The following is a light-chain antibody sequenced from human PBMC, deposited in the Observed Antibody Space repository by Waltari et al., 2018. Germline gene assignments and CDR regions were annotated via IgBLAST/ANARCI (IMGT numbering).Light chain of an antibody. CDR3: HHYGGSLPNT. J-gene: IGKJ2*01. CDR2: AAS. V-gene: IGKV3-20*01. CDR1: QRVDHTY. Sequence: EIVLTQSPVSLSLSPGERATLSCSASQRVDHTYLAWYQKKPGQAPRLLIFAASSRATGIPDRVSGRRSGTDFTLTSSRLEPEEFAVYYCHHYGGSLPNTFGQGTKRE.